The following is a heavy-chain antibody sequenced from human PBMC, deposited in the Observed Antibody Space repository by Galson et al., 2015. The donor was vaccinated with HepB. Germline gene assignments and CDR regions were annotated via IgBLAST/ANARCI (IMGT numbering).Heavy chain of an antibody. CDR2: IRSKAYGGTT. CDR1: GFTFGDYA. CDR3: TSEGAAGTYYYYGMDV. Sequence: SLRLSCAASGFTFGDYAMSWFRQAPGKGLEWVGFIRSKAYGGTTEYAASVKGRFTISRDDSKSIAYLQMNSLKTEDTAVYYCTSEGAAGTYYYYGMDVWGQGTTVTVSS. J-gene: IGHJ6*02. D-gene: IGHD6-13*01. V-gene: IGHV3-49*03.